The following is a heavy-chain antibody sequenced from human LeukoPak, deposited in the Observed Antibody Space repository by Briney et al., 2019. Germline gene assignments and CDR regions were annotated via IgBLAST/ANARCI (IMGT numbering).Heavy chain of an antibody. Sequence: SETLSLTCTVSGGSISSYYWSWIRQPPGKGLEWIGYIYYSGSTNHNPSLKSRVTISVDTSKNQFSLKLSSVTAADTAVYYCARVSPDGYSYGHFDPWGQGTLVTVSS. CDR1: GGSISSYY. V-gene: IGHV4-59*01. CDR3: ARVSPDGYSYGHFDP. D-gene: IGHD5-18*01. J-gene: IGHJ5*02. CDR2: IYYSGST.